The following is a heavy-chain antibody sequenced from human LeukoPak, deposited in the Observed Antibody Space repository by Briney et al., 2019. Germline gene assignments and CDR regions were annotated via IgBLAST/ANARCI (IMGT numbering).Heavy chain of an antibody. J-gene: IGHJ5*02. CDR3: ARSRYFDWLLFPNWFDP. D-gene: IGHD3-9*01. Sequence: PSETLSLTCTVSGGSVSSGSYYWSWIRQPPGKGLEWIGYLSYSGSTNHNPSLRSRVTISVDTSKNQFSLNLTSVSAADTAVYYCARSRYFDWLLFPNWFDPWGQETLVTVSS. CDR1: GGSVSSGSYY. V-gene: IGHV4-61*01. CDR2: LSYSGST.